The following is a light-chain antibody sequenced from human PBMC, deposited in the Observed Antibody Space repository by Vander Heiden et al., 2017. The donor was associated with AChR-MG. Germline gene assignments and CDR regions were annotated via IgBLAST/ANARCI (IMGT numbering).Light chain of an antibody. CDR3: SSYTSIDTLV. CDR1: SYDVGLYNY. J-gene: IGLJ3*02. Sequence: QSALTQPRSVSGSPGQSVTISCAGTSYDVGLYNYVSWYQQHPGKAPKLMIYDVSQRPSGVPDRFSGSKSGNTASLTISGLQAEDEAYYYCSSYTSIDTLVFGGGTKLTVL. CDR2: DVS. V-gene: IGLV2-11*01.